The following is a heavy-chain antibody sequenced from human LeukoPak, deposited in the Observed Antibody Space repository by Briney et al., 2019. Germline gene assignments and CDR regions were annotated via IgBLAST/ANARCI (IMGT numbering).Heavy chain of an antibody. D-gene: IGHD1-26*01. V-gene: IGHV1-18*01. CDR1: GYTFTSYG. J-gene: IGHJ4*02. CDR2: ISAHNGNT. Sequence: ASVKVSCKASGYTFTSYGISWVRQAPGQGLEWMGWISAHNGNTNYAQNLQGRVSMTTDTSTSTAYMDLRSLRSDDTAVYYCARAPKWELLPDYFDYWGQGTLVTVSS. CDR3: ARAPKWELLPDYFDY.